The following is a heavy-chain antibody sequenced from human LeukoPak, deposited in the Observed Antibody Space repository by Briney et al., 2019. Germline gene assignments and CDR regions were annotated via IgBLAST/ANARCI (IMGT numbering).Heavy chain of an antibody. Sequence: ASVKVSCKTPGYTFTEYYMHWVRQAPGQGLEWMGWINPNSGGTDYAQKFQGRVSMTRDTSISTAYMELTRLRSDDTAVYYCARGNGFLRWFDYWGQGTLVTVSS. J-gene: IGHJ4*02. CDR1: GYTFTEYY. D-gene: IGHD2-8*01. CDR2: INPNSGGT. CDR3: ARGNGFLRWFDY. V-gene: IGHV1-2*02.